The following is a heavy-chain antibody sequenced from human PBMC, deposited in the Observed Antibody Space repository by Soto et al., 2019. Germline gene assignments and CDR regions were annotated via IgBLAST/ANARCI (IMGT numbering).Heavy chain of an antibody. CDR2: ISANGIIT. CDR3: AKPSSGWYVFAS. J-gene: IGHJ4*02. D-gene: IGHD6-19*01. CDR1: EFIFKNYA. V-gene: IGHV3-23*04. Sequence: EVQLVESGGGLVQPGGSLRLSCAASEFIFKNYAMSWVRQAPGKGLEWVSTISANGIITNYADSVRGRFTVSRDNSENTLYLQMKSLGAEDAAVYYCAKPSSGWYVFASWGQGSLVTVSS.